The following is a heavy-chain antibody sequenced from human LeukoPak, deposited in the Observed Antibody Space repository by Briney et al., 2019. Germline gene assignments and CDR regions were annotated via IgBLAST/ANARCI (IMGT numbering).Heavy chain of an antibody. CDR3: AKVQGTTGSYDY. Sequence: PGGSLRLSCAASGFTFSSYSMDWVRQAPGQGLEWVAFIQKDGSYEYYADSAKGRFTISRDSSKNTLYLEMNNLRTEDTAVYYCAKVQGTTGSYDYWGQGTLVTVSS. D-gene: IGHD3-9*01. CDR1: GFTFSSYS. V-gene: IGHV3-30*02. CDR2: IQKDGSYE. J-gene: IGHJ4*02.